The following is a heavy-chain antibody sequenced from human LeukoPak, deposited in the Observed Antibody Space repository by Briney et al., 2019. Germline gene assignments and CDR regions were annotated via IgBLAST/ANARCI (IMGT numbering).Heavy chain of an antibody. J-gene: IGHJ6*03. D-gene: IGHD3-3*01. CDR3: ASTLLFDFWSGYPPDYYYYYMDV. CDR2: IKQDGSEK. V-gene: IGHV3-7*01. CDR1: GFTFSSYW. Sequence: GGSLRLSCAASGFTFSSYWMSWVRQAPGKGLEWVANIKQDGSEKYYVDFVKGRFTISRDNAKNSLYLQMNSLRAEDTAVYYCASTLLFDFWSGYPPDYYYYYMDVWGKGTTVTVSS.